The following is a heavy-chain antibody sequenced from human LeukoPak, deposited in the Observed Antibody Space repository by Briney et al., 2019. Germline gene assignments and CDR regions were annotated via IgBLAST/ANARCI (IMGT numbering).Heavy chain of an antibody. V-gene: IGHV5-51*01. J-gene: IGHJ4*02. CDR2: IYPGDSDT. CDR3: ARVGPPDRYCSGGSCYSPPFDC. CDR1: GYSFTSYW. D-gene: IGHD2-15*01. Sequence: GEPLKISCKGSGYSFTSYWIGWVRQMPGKGLEWMGIIYPGDSDTRYSPSFQGQVTISADKSISTAYLQWSSLKASDTAMYYCARVGPPDRYCSGGSCYSPPFDCWGQGTLVTVSS.